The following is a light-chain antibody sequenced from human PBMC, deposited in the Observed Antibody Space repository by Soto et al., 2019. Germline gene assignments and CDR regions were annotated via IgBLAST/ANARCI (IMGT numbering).Light chain of an antibody. CDR2: GNN. Sequence: VSGAPWQRVTLSCSGSSSNIGTGYDVYWYQQLPGTAPKLLTYGNNNRPSGVPDRFSGSKSGTSASLAITGLQPEDEADYFCHSYDSTLSGSVFGTGTKVTVL. J-gene: IGLJ1*01. CDR3: HSYDSTLSGSV. V-gene: IGLV1-40*01. CDR1: SSNIGTGYD.